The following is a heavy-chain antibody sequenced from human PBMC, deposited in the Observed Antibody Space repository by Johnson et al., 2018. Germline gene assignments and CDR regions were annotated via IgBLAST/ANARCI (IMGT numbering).Heavy chain of an antibody. Sequence: VQLVESGGGLIQPGGSLRLSCAASGFTFSSYDMHWVRQATGKGLEWVSAIGTAGDTYYPGSVKGRFTITRENAKNSLYLQRNSLRAGDTAVYYCARGGIAARPWGYYYYGMDGGGQGTTVTVSS. V-gene: IGHV3-13*01. CDR3: ARGGIAARPWGYYYYGMDG. J-gene: IGHJ6*02. D-gene: IGHD6-6*01. CDR1: GFTFSSYD. CDR2: IGTAGDT.